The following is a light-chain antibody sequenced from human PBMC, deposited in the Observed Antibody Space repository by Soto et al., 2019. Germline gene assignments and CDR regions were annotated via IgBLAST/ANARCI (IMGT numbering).Light chain of an antibody. CDR1: QGVSAY. CDR3: QPSYMTPYP. J-gene: IGKJ2*01. Sequence: DIQMTQSPSSLSASVGDRVTITCRASQGVSAYLLWYQQRQGTDPKLLIYAASNLLSGVPSRFSGSGSGTNFTRTISSLQPEDFAPCYCQPSYMTPYPFGHGTKRETK. CDR2: AAS. V-gene: IGKV1-39*01.